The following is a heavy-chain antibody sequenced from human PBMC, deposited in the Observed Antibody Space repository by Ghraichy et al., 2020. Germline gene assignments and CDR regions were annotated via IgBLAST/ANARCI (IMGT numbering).Heavy chain of an antibody. CDR3: ARDDYYYYGMDV. Sequence: GALRLSCAASGFTFSSYSMNWVRQAPGKGLEWVSSISSSSSYIYYADSVKGRFTISRDNAKNSLYLQMNSLRAEDTAVYYCARDDYYYYGMDVWGQGTTVTVSS. CDR2: ISSSSSYI. J-gene: IGHJ6*02. V-gene: IGHV3-21*01. CDR1: GFTFSSYS.